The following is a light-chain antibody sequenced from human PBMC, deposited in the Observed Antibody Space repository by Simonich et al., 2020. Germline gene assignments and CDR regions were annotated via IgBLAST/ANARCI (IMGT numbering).Light chain of an antibody. V-gene: IGKV4-1*01. Sequence: DIVMTQSPDSLAVSLGERATINCKSSQSVLYSSNNKNYLAWYQQKPGQPPKLRIYWASTRESGVPDLFSGSGSGTDFTLTISSLQAEDVAVYYCQQYYSTPMYTFGQGTKLEIK. J-gene: IGKJ2*01. CDR2: WAS. CDR1: QSVLYSSNNKNY. CDR3: QQYYSTPMYT.